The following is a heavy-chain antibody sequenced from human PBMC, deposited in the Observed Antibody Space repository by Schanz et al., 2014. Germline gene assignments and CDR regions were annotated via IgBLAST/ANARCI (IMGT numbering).Heavy chain of an antibody. V-gene: IGHV3-23*01. J-gene: IGHJ4*02. Sequence: EVQLLESGGGLVEPGGSLRLSCAASGFSFSSYAMGWVRQARGKGLEWVSAMNESHSTIYYADSVRGRFTISRDNAENTLFLQMNSLRAEDTAVYYCAKNQYDDVDLSSFYFDFWGQGTLVTVYS. CDR3: AKNQYDDVDLSSFYFDF. D-gene: IGHD3-10*02. CDR1: GFSFSSYA. CDR2: MNESHSTI.